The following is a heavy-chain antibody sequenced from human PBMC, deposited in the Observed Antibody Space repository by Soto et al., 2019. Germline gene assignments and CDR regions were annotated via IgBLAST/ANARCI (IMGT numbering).Heavy chain of an antibody. CDR1: GFTFSSYA. V-gene: IGHV3-23*01. CDR3: AKDRGGGYSAFHY. Sequence: PGGSLRLSCAASGFTFSSYAMSWVRQAPGKGLEWVSAISGSGGSTNYADSVKGRFTISRDNSKNTLYLQMSSLRAEDTAVYYCAKDRGGGYSAFHYWGQGTLVTVSS. D-gene: IGHD2-21*02. J-gene: IGHJ4*02. CDR2: ISGSGGST.